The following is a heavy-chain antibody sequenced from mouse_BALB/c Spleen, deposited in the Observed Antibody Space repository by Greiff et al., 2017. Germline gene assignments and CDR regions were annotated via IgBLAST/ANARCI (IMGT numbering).Heavy chain of an antibody. J-gene: IGHJ2*01. Sequence: EVKVVESGAELVKPGASVKLSCTASGFNIKDTYMHWVKQRPEQGLEWIGRIDPANGNTKYDPKFQGKATITADTSSNTAYLQLSSLTSEDTAVYYCARGGLRFDYWGQGTTLTVSS. V-gene: IGHV14-3*02. CDR2: IDPANGNT. CDR1: GFNIKDTY. CDR3: ARGGLRFDY. D-gene: IGHD2-4*01.